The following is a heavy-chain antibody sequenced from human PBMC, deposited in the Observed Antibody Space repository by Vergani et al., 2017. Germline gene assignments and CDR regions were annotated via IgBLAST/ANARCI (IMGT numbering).Heavy chain of an antibody. CDR1: GGSFSGYY. Sequence: QVQLQQWGAGLLKPSETLSLTCAVYGGSFSGYYWSWIRQPPGKGLEWIGEINHSGSTNYNPSLKSRVTISVDTSKNQFSLKLSSVTAADTAVYYCARMDIVVVVAAHYFGYWGQGREVTVSS. D-gene: IGHD2-15*01. J-gene: IGHJ4*02. CDR3: ARMDIVVVVAAHYFGY. CDR2: INHSGST. V-gene: IGHV4-34*01.